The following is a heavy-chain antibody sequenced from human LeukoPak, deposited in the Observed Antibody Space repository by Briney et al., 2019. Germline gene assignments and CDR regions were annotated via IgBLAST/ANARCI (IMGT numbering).Heavy chain of an antibody. J-gene: IGHJ4*02. CDR2: ISSNGGST. D-gene: IGHD1-26*01. CDR3: ARGLRMGATTSFDY. V-gene: IGHV3-64*01. Sequence: GGSLRLSCAASGFTFSSYAMHWVRQAPGKGLEYVSAISSNGGSTYYANSVKGRFTISRDNSKNTLYLQMGSLRAEDTAVYYCARGLRMGATTSFDYWGQGTLVTVSS. CDR1: GFTFSSYA.